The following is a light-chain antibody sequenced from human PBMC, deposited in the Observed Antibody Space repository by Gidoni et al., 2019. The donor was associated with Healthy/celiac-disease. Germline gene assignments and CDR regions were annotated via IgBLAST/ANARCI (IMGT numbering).Light chain of an antibody. CDR3: MQALQTLAFT. CDR2: LGS. CDR1: QSLLQSNGYNY. J-gene: IGKJ3*01. V-gene: IGKV2-28*01. Sequence: DVVMTQSPLSLPVTPGEPASISCRSSQSLLQSNGYNYLDWYLQKPGQSPQLLIYLGSNRASGVPDRFSGSGSGTDFTLKISRVEAEDVGVYYCMQALQTLAFTFGPGTKVDIK.